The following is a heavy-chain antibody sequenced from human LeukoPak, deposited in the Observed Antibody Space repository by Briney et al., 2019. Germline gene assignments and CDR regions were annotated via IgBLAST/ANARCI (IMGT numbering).Heavy chain of an antibody. CDR2: IIPILGIA. D-gene: IGHD3-10*01. V-gene: IGHV1-69*04. J-gene: IGHJ4*02. CDR1: GDTFSSYA. Sequence: ASVKVSCKASGDTFSSYAISRVRQATGQGPEWMGRIIPILGIANYAQKFQGRVTITADKSTSTAYMELSSLRSEYTAVYYCARGAGGYYGSGSYYNEDYWGQGTLVTVSS. CDR3: ARGAGGYYGSGSYYNEDY.